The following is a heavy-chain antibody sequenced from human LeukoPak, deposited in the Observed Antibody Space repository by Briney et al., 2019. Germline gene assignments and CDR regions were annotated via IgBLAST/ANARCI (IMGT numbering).Heavy chain of an antibody. CDR2: INHSGST. CDR1: GGSFSGYY. V-gene: IGHV4-34*01. D-gene: IGHD5-12*01. J-gene: IGHJ6*03. Sequence: SETLSLTCAVYGGSFSGYYWSWIRQPPGKGLEWIGEINHSGSTNYNPSLKSRVTISVDTSKNQFSLKLSSVTAADTAVYYCARGPTIPAYYYYYYMDVWGKGTTVTASS. CDR3: ARGPTIPAYYYYYYMDV.